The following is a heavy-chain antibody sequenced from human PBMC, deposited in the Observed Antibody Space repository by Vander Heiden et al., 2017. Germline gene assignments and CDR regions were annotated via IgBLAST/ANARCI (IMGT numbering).Heavy chain of an antibody. CDR1: GFTFSRYA. J-gene: IGHJ4*02. CDR3: AKIGRGITEGTTDY. D-gene: IGHD1-1*01. V-gene: IGHV3-30*04. Sequence: QVQLVESGGGVVQPGRSLRLSCAASGFTFSRYAMHWVRQAPGKGLEWVAVISYDGSNKYYADAVKGRFTISRDNSKNTLYLQMKRMRAEDTAVYYCAKIGRGITEGTTDYWGQGTLVTVSS. CDR2: ISYDGSNK.